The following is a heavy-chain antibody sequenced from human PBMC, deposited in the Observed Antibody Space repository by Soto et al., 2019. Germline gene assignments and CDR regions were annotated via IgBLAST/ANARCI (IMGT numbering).Heavy chain of an antibody. Sequence: ASVKVSCKASGYTFTNSDINWVRQAPGQGLEWMGWMNPDSGHAAYAQKFQGRVTLTTSTSTSTVYMEMRSLGSEDTAVYYCARRPHCSGGICYYGLDNWGQGTLVTVSS. CDR1: GYTFTNSD. J-gene: IGHJ4*02. CDR3: ARRPHCSGGICYYGLDN. D-gene: IGHD2-15*01. CDR2: MNPDSGHA. V-gene: IGHV1-8*01.